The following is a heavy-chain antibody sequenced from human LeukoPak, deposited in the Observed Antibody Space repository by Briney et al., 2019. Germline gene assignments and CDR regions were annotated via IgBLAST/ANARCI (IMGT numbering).Heavy chain of an antibody. D-gene: IGHD6-19*01. Sequence: SETLSLTCTVSGGSISSYYWSWIRQPPGKGLEWIGYIYYSGSTNYNPSLKSRVTISVDTSKNQFSLKLSSVTAADTAVYYCAHSSGWYESLDYWGQGTLVTVSS. CDR1: GGSISSYY. CDR2: IYYSGST. J-gene: IGHJ4*02. V-gene: IGHV4-59*12. CDR3: AHSSGWYESLDY.